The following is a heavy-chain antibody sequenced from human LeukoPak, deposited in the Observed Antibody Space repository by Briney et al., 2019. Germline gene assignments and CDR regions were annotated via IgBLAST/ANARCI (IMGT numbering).Heavy chain of an antibody. CDR2: INPNSGNT. J-gene: IGHJ6*03. CDR3: ARVSPYSSSWISYYYYYMDV. V-gene: IGHV1-8*03. CDR1: GYTFTGYY. Sequence: ASVKVSCKASGYTFTGYYMHWVRQAPGQGLEWMGWINPNSGNTGYAQKFQGRVTITRNTSISTAYMELSSLRSEDTAVYYCARVSPYSSSWISYYYYYMDVWGKGTTVTVSS. D-gene: IGHD6-13*01.